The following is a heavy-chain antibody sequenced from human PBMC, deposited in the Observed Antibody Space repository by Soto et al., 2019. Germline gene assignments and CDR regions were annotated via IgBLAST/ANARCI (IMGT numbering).Heavy chain of an antibody. V-gene: IGHV4-38-2*01. CDR1: DFSIGSGHY. Sequence: SETLSLTCAVSDFSIGSGHYWGWIRQPPGKGLEWIGSIYHSGTTYNNPSLKSRVTMSVDKSKNQFSLKLSSVTAADTAVYYCARWRNDCSTTSCYHFDYWGQGTLVTVSS. J-gene: IGHJ4*02. D-gene: IGHD2-2*01. CDR2: IYHSGTT. CDR3: ARWRNDCSTTSCYHFDY.